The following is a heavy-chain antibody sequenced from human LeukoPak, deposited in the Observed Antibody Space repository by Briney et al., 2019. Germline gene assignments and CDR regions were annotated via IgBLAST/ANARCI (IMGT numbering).Heavy chain of an antibody. J-gene: IGHJ4*02. CDR3: AKDGAWLRFDD. CDR1: GFTFSSYA. CDR2: ISPGGGPT. Sequence: PGGSLRLSCAASGFTFSSYAMNWVRQAPGKGLEWVSGISPGGGPTYYADSVRGRFSISRDDLKNTLYLQMENLGAEDTAVYYCAKDGAWLRFDDWGQGILVTVSS. V-gene: IGHV3-23*01. D-gene: IGHD5-12*01.